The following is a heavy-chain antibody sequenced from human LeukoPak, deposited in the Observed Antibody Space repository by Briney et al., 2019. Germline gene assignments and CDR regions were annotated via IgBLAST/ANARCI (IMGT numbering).Heavy chain of an antibody. J-gene: IGHJ5*02. CDR3: ARDSSGWYHWFDP. D-gene: IGHD6-19*01. CDR2: IIPIFGTA. V-gene: IGHV1-69*05. CDR1: GGTFSSYA. Sequence: ASVKVSCKASGGTFSSYAISWVRQAPGQGLEWMGGIIPIFGTANYAQKFQGRVTMTTDTSTSTAYMELRSLRSDDTAVYYCARDSSGWYHWFDPWGQGTRVTVSS.